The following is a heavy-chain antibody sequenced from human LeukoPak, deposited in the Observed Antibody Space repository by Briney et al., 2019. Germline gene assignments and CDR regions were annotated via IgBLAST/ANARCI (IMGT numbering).Heavy chain of an antibody. CDR3: AMKRGRGEGFDI. CDR1: GFIFSNFG. V-gene: IGHV3-30*02. Sequence: PGGSLRLSCATSGFIFSNFGMHWVRQAPGKGLEWVGFIRYDGTNKYYADSVKGRFTISRDNSKNTLYLQMSSLRGEDTAVYYCAMKRGRGEGFDIWGRGTTVIVSS. D-gene: IGHD3-10*01. J-gene: IGHJ3*02. CDR2: IRYDGTNK.